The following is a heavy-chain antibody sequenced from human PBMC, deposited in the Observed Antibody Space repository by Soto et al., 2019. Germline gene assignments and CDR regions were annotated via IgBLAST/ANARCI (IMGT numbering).Heavy chain of an antibody. D-gene: IGHD2-2*01. V-gene: IGHV3-33*01. CDR3: ASDEVPAANYGMDV. CDR2: IWYDGSNK. CDR1: GFTFRRYG. Sequence: QVQLVESGGGVVQPGRSLRLSCAASGFTFRRYGMHWVRKAPGKGLEWVAVIWYDGSNKYYADSVKGRFTIFRENSKNKLYLQMNSLRAEDTAVYYCASDEVPAANYGMDVWFQGNMITVSS. J-gene: IGHJ6*02.